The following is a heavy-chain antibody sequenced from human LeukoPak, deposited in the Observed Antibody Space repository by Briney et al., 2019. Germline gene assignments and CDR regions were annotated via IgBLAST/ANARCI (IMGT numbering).Heavy chain of an antibody. Sequence: GGSLRLSCAASGFTFSGSAMHWVRQASGKGLEWVGRIRSKANSYATAYAASVKGRFTISRDDSKNTAYLQMNSLKTEDTAVYYCTRSLYDSSVNWFDPWGQGTLVTVSS. CDR2: IRSKANSYAT. CDR3: TRSLYDSSVNWFDP. J-gene: IGHJ5*02. D-gene: IGHD3-22*01. V-gene: IGHV3-73*01. CDR1: GFTFSGSA.